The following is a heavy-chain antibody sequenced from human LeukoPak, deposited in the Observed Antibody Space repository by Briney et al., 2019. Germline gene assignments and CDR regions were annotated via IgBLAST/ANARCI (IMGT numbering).Heavy chain of an antibody. Sequence: PGGSLRLSCAASGFTFDDYGMSWVRQAPGKGLEWVSGINWNGGSTGYAHSVKGRFTISRDNAKESLYLQMNSLRAEDTALYYCARDFSTVVPDYWGQGTLVTVSS. CDR1: GFTFDDYG. J-gene: IGHJ4*02. CDR3: ARDFSTVVPDY. CDR2: INWNGGST. D-gene: IGHD4-23*01. V-gene: IGHV3-20*04.